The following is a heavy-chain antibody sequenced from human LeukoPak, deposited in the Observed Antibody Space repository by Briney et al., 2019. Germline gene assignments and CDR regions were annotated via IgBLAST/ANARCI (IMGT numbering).Heavy chain of an antibody. CDR2: IYSGGST. J-gene: IGHJ4*02. CDR1: GFTVSSNY. V-gene: IGHV3-66*01. Sequence: PGGSLRLSCAASGFTVSSNYMSWVRQAPGKGLEWVSVIYSGGSTYYADSVKGRFTISRDNSKNTLYLQMDTLRAEGSAVYYCAKVYFDILTGYYRGPNFDYWGQGTLVTASS. D-gene: IGHD3-9*01. CDR3: AKVYFDILTGYYRGPNFDY.